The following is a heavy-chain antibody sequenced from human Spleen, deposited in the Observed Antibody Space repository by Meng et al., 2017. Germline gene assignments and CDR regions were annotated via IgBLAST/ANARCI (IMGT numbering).Heavy chain of an antibody. J-gene: IGHJ5*02. CDR3: ARGQLASSTFSATNWFDP. D-gene: IGHD6-13*01. CDR2: INHRGST. Sequence: GQHQQWGAGLLKPSETLSPTCAVYGGSFSGYYWSWIRQPPGKGLEWIGEINHRGSTSYNPSLKSRVIISGDTSKNQFSLKLSSVTGADTAVYYCARGQLASSTFSATNWFDPWGQGTLVTVSS. CDR1: GGSFSGYY. V-gene: IGHV4-34*01.